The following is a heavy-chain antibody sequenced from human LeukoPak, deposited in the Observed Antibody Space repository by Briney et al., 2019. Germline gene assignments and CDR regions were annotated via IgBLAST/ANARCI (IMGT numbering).Heavy chain of an antibody. D-gene: IGHD6-13*01. CDR3: ANRRAAGDH. V-gene: IGHV3-23*01. Sequence: PGGSLRLSCAASGFTFRNYAMTWVRQAPGKGLEWVSHISDSGDNTYYADSVKGRFTISRDNSKNTLYLQMNSLRVEDTAVYYCANRRAAGDHWGQGALVTVSS. J-gene: IGHJ4*02. CDR1: GFTFRNYA. CDR2: ISDSGDNT.